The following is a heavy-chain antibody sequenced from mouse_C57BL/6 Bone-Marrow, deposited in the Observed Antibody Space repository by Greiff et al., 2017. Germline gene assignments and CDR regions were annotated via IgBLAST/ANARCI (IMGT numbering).Heavy chain of an antibody. Sequence: EVKVVESGGDLVKPGGSLKLSCAASGFTFSSYGMSWVRQTPDKRLEWVATLSSGGSYTYYPDSVKGRFTISRDNAKNTLYLQMSSLKSEDTAMYYCARATIYYYAMDYWGQGTSVTVSS. V-gene: IGHV5-6*01. D-gene: IGHD2-12*01. CDR3: ARATIYYYAMDY. J-gene: IGHJ4*01. CDR2: LSSGGSYT. CDR1: GFTFSSYG.